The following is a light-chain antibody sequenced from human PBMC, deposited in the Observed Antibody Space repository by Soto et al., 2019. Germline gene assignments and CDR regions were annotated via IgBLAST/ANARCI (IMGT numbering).Light chain of an antibody. J-gene: IGKJ1*01. Sequence: DIPMTQSPSTLSASVGDRVTITCRASQNIGNWLAWSQQKPGKTPDLLIYDASSLESGVPLRFSGSGSGTEFTLTISSLQTDDSATYYCQQYNDEPWTFGQGTKVEIK. CDR3: QQYNDEPWT. CDR1: QNIGNW. CDR2: DAS. V-gene: IGKV1-5*01.